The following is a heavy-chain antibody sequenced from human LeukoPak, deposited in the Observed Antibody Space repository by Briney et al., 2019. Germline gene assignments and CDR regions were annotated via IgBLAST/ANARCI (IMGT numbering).Heavy chain of an antibody. CDR2: IRYDGSNK. D-gene: IGHD3-22*01. J-gene: IGHJ4*02. CDR3: AKDGRGSGYFPDY. CDR1: GFTFSSYG. V-gene: IGHV3-30*02. Sequence: GGSLRLSCAASGFTFSSYGMHWVRQAPGKGLEWVAFIRYDGSNKYYADSVKGRFTISRDNSKNTLYLQMNSLRPEDSAVDYCAKDGRGSGYFPDYWGQGTLVTVSS.